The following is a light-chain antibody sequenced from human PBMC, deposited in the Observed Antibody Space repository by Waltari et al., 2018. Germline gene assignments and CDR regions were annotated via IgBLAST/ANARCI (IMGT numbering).Light chain of an antibody. CDR2: AAS. Sequence: EIVMTQFPATLSVSPGERATLSCRASQSVRGNLAWYQQKPGPAPRLLIYAASTRATGIPASFSGSGAGTEFTLTISSLQSEDFAVYYCQQYNNWPLTFGGGTKVEIK. CDR3: QQYNNWPLT. CDR1: QSVRGN. V-gene: IGKV3-15*01. J-gene: IGKJ4*01.